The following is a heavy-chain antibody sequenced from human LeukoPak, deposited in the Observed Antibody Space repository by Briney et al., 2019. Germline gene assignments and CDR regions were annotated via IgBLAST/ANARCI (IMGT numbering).Heavy chain of an antibody. J-gene: IGHJ6*02. Sequence: SETLSLTCTVSGGSFSSGDYYWSWIRQPPGKGLEWIGYIYYSGSTYYNPSLKSRVTITVDTSKNQFSLKLSSVTAADTAVYYCARVGSWVVVAATRNYYYYGMDVWGQGTTVTVSS. CDR2: IYYSGST. CDR3: ARVGSWVVVAATRNYYYYGMDV. V-gene: IGHV4-30-4*01. CDR1: GGSFSSGDYY. D-gene: IGHD2-15*01.